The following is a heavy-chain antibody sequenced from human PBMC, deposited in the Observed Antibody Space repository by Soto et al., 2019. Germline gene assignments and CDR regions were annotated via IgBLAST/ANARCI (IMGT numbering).Heavy chain of an antibody. CDR3: ASTFSSCGENWFDP. CDR2: INHSGST. CDR1: GGSFSGYY. D-gene: IGHD2-15*01. Sequence: QVQLQQWGAGLLKPSETLSLTCAVYGGSFSGYYWSWIRQPPGKGLEWIGEINHSGSTNYNPSLKSRVTISVDTSKNQFSLKLSSVTAADTAVYYCASTFSSCGENWFDPWGQGNLVTVSS. V-gene: IGHV4-34*01. J-gene: IGHJ5*02.